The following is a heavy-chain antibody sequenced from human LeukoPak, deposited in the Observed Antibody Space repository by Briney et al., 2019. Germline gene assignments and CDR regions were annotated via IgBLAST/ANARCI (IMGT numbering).Heavy chain of an antibody. D-gene: IGHD1-26*01. CDR1: GYTFTSYD. CDR3: ARGQRLSGNYFLGGQ. CDR2: MNPNSGNT. V-gene: IGHV1-8*01. Sequence: GASVKVSCKASGYTFTSYDISWVRQATGQGLEWMGWMNPNSGNTGYTQKFQARVTMTRSTSISTAYMELSSLKSEDTAVYYCARGQRLSGNYFLGGQWGQGTLVTVSS. J-gene: IGHJ4*02.